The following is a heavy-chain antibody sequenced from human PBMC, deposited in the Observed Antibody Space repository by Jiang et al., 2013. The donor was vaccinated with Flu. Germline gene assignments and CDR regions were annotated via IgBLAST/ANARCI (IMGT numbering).Heavy chain of an antibody. CDR2: IFPRDSDT. D-gene: IGHD3-3*01. Sequence: GAEVKKPGESLKISCEASGYNFPTYWIGWVRQTPGKGLEWLGIIFPRDSDTKYNPSFQGQVTMSADTSINTAYLQWKSLKAADTAIYYCARHGGPILDDHPKGWFDPWGPGTLVTVSS. V-gene: IGHV5-51*01. J-gene: IGHJ5*02. CDR3: ARHGGPILDDHPKGWFDP. CDR1: GYNFPTYW.